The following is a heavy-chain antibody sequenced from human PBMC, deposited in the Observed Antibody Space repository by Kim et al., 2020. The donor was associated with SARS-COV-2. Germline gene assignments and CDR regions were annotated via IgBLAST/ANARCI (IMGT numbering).Heavy chain of an antibody. V-gene: IGHV1-46*01. Sequence: ASVKVSCKASGYTFTSYYMHWVRQAPGQGLEWMGIINPSGGSTSYAQKCQGRVTMTRDTSTSTVYMELSSLRSEDTAVYYCARVYYDSSGYYSDAFDIWGQGTMINVSS. D-gene: IGHD3-22*01. CDR1: GYTFTSYY. CDR2: INPSGGST. J-gene: IGHJ3*02. CDR3: ARVYYDSSGYYSDAFDI.